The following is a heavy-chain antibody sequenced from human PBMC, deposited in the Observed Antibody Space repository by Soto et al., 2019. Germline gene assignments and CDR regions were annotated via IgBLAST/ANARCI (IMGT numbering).Heavy chain of an antibody. CDR1: GGSIIDGQTY. Sequence: SETLSLTCTVSGGSIIDGQTYLNWIRQHPERGLEWMGYINYRGTTNYSPAPKSRILISIDTSKNQFSLRLTSVTAADTAIYYCARDAPGVAPYWGQGTLVTVSS. CDR3: ARDAPGVAPY. V-gene: IGHV4-31*03. CDR2: INYRGTT. J-gene: IGHJ4*02. D-gene: IGHD2-15*01.